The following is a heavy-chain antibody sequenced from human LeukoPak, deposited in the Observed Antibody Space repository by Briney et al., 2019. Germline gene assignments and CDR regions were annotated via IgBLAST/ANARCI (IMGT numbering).Heavy chain of an antibody. CDR2: INHSGST. Sequence: SETLSLTCAVYGGSFSGYYWSWIRQPPGKGLEWIGEINHSGSTNYNPSLKSRVTISVDTSKNQFSLKLSSVTASDTAVYYCAGGRPLGFPPPPTRSYNWFDPWGQGTLVTVSS. CDR1: GGSFSGYY. V-gene: IGHV4-34*01. D-gene: IGHD6-6*01. J-gene: IGHJ5*02. CDR3: AGGRPLGFPPPPTRSYNWFDP.